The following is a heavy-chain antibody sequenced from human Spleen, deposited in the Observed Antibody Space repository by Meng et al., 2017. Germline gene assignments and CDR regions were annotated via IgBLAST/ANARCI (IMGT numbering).Heavy chain of an antibody. CDR2: TSYSGNT. J-gene: IGHJ5*02. CDR1: GGSNSRSDYY. D-gene: IGHD6-19*01. Sequence: QVQLQESGPGLVKPSQTLSLTCTVSGGSNSRSDYYWSWIRQPPGKGLEWIGYTSYSGNTYYNPSLKSRITISVDRSRNQFSLKLSSVTAADTAVYYCVRSSGWVRTGFDPWGQGTLVTVSS. V-gene: IGHV4-30-4*01. CDR3: VRSSGWVRTGFDP.